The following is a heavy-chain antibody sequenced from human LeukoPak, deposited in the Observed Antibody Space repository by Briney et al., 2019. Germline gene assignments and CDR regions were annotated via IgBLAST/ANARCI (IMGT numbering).Heavy chain of an antibody. CDR1: GFTFSSYS. V-gene: IGHV3-30*02. Sequence: GGSLRLSCAASGFTFSSYSMNWVRQAPGKGLEWVSFIRYDGSNKYYADSVKGRFTISRDNSKNTLYLQMNSLRAEDTAVYYCAKLGYCSSTSCQNWDFWGQGTLVTVSS. D-gene: IGHD2-2*01. CDR3: AKLGYCSSTSCQNWDF. CDR2: IRYDGSNK. J-gene: IGHJ4*02.